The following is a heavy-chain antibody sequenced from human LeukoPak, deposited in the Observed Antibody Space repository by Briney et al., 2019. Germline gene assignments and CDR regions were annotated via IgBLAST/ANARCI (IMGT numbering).Heavy chain of an antibody. CDR3: ARDRTTVRDFDY. CDR2: INPSGGST. D-gene: IGHD4-11*01. CDR1: GYTFTSYC. Sequence: ASVKVSCKASGYTFTSYCMHWVRQAPGQGLEWMGIINPSGGSTSYAQKFQGRVTMTRDTSTSTVYMELSSLRSEDTAVYYCARDRTTVRDFDYWGQGTLVTVCS. V-gene: IGHV1-46*01. J-gene: IGHJ4*02.